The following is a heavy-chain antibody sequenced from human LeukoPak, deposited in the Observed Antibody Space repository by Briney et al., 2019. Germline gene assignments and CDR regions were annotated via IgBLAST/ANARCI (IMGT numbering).Heavy chain of an antibody. Sequence: GGSLRLSCAASGITVSSNYMTWVRQAPGKGLEWLSVIYSGGDTYYADSVKGRFTISRDNSKNTLYLQMNSLRAEDTAVYYCARDMVVRGVIKLYQHWGQGTLVTVSS. V-gene: IGHV3-66*02. J-gene: IGHJ1*01. D-gene: IGHD3-10*01. CDR1: GITVSSNY. CDR3: ARDMVVRGVIKLYQH. CDR2: IYSGGDT.